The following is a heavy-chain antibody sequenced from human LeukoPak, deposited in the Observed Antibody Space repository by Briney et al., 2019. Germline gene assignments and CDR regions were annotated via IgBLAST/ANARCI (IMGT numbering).Heavy chain of an antibody. Sequence: SGESLKISCKVSGYTFTTYWIGWVRQMPGKGLEWMGIIYPADSDTRYSPSFQGQVTISADKSISTAYLQWSSLKASDTAMYYCARHRFPGYCSSTSCYDAFDIWGQGTMVTVSS. J-gene: IGHJ3*02. CDR1: GYTFTTYW. V-gene: IGHV5-51*01. CDR2: IYPADSDT. CDR3: ARHRFPGYCSSTSCYDAFDI. D-gene: IGHD2-2*01.